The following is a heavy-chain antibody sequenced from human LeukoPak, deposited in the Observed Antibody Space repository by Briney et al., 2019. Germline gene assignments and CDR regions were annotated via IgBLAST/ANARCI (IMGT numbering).Heavy chain of an antibody. J-gene: IGHJ4*02. Sequence: GGSLRLSCAASGFSFNGYGMNWVRQAPGKGLEWVSHISSISSTIHYSDSVKGRFTTSRDNAKNSLYLQMNSLRAEDTAVYYCARDGGSRGYGNSRYYFDYWGQGTLVTVSS. CDR3: ARDGGSRGYGNSRYYFDY. D-gene: IGHD6-13*01. V-gene: IGHV3-48*04. CDR1: GFSFNGYG. CDR2: ISSISSTI.